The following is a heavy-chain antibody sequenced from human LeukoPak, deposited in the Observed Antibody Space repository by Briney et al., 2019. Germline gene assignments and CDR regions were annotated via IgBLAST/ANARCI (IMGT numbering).Heavy chain of an antibody. J-gene: IGHJ1*01. V-gene: IGHV3-30*18. D-gene: IGHD1-14*01. CDR1: GFTFSSYA. CDR2: ISYDGSNK. Sequence: GGSLRLSCAASGFTFSSYAMHWVRQAPGKGLEWVAVISYDGSNKYYADSVKGRFTISRDNSKNTLYLQMNSLRAEDTAVYYCAKSTVPEGSALYFQHWGQGTLVTVSS. CDR3: AKSTVPEGSALYFQH.